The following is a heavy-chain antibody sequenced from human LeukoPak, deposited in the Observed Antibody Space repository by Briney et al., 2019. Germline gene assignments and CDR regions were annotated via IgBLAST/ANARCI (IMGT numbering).Heavy chain of an antibody. V-gene: IGHV4-38-2*02. CDR3: ARQGGGYSSSSRCSSALDI. J-gene: IGHJ3*02. CDR2: IYHSGNT. CDR1: GYSISSGYY. Sequence: PSETLSLTCTVSGYSISSGYYWDWIRQPPGKGLEWISNIYHSGNTYYNPSLKSRVTISVDTSKNQFSLKLNSVTAADTAVYYCARQGGGYSSSSRCSSALDIWGQGTMVTVSS. D-gene: IGHD2-2*01.